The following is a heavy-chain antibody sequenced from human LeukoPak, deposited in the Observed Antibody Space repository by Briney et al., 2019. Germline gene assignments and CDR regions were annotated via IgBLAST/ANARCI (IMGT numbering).Heavy chain of an antibody. J-gene: IGHJ6*02. CDR2: INHNGNVN. Sequence: PGGPLRLSCAASGFTFSSYWMNWARQAPGKGLEWVASINHNGNVNYYVDSVKGRFTISSDNAKNSLYLQMSNLRAEDTAVYFCARGGGLDVWGQGATVTVSS. CDR1: GFTFSSYW. CDR3: ARGGGLDV. V-gene: IGHV3-7*03. D-gene: IGHD3-16*01.